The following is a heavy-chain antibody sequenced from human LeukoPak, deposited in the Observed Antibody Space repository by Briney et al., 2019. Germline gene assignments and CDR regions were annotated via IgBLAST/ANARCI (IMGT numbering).Heavy chain of an antibody. J-gene: IGHJ4*02. CDR3: ATKQWLAPPPDS. CDR2: INTDGTVT. Sequence: PGGSLRLSCAASGVTFSKYWMLWVRQAPGKGLESVSRINTDGTVTTYADPVKGRFTVSRDNADNTMFLQMNSVRHEDTAVYYCATKQWLAPPPDSWGQGTPVTVSS. CDR1: GVTFSKYW. V-gene: IGHV3-74*01. D-gene: IGHD6-19*01.